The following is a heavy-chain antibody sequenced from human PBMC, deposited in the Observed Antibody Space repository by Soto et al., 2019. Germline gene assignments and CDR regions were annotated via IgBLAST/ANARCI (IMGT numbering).Heavy chain of an antibody. CDR2: IIPVFGTA. CDR1: GGTFSSYA. CDR3: ASRNIAARRNYYYYGMDV. V-gene: IGHV1-69*01. Sequence: QVQLVQSGAEVKKPGSSVKVSCKASGGTFSSYAISWVRQAPGQGLEWMGGIIPVFGTANYAQKFQGRVTITADESTSTVYMELSSLRSEDTAVYYCASRNIAARRNYYYYGMDVWGQGTTVTVSS. J-gene: IGHJ6*02. D-gene: IGHD6-6*01.